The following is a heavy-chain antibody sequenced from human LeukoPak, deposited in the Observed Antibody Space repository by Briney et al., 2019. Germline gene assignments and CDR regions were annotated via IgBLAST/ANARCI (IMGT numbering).Heavy chain of an antibody. V-gene: IGHV4-61*02. CDR1: GGSISSGSYY. CDR2: TYTGGST. CDR3: ARDLYYYGSGSNWFDP. J-gene: IGHJ5*02. Sequence: SETLSLTCTVSGGSISSGSYYWTWIRQPAGKGLEWIGRTYTGGSTNYNPSLKSRVTISIDTSKNQFSLKLNSVTAADTAVYYCARDLYYYGSGSNWFDPWGQGTLVTVSS. D-gene: IGHD3-10*01.